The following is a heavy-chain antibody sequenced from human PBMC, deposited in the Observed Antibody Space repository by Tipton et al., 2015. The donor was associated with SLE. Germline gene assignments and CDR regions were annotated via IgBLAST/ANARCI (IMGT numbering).Heavy chain of an antibody. CDR3: ARVGPTVTHGPFDY. Sequence: QSGAEVKKPGASVKVSCKASGVTSGYSFDSYGITWVRQAPGQGLEWMGWNSGYNGNPNYAPKFQGRVTMIKDTSTSTAYMDLRSLRSDDTAVYYCARVGPTVTHGPFDYWGQGTLVTVSS. D-gene: IGHD4-11*01. V-gene: IGHV1-18*01. CDR2: NSGYNGNP. J-gene: IGHJ4*02. CDR1: GYSFDSYG.